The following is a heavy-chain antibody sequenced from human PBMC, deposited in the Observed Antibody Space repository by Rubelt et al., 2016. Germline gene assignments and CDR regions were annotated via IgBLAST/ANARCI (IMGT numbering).Heavy chain of an antibody. J-gene: IGHJ4*02. CDR1: GGSITSYY. V-gene: IGHV4-59*01. D-gene: IGHD3-22*01. CDR2: IYYSGST. Sequence: QVQLQESGPGLVKPSETLSLTCTVSGGSITSYYWPWIRQPPGKGLEWLGYIYYSGSTSYNPSLKSRVTISVDTSTSQFSRYLGTVVVAEKAVDYCVSGGYYYDSSGLDWGQGTLVTVSS. CDR3: VSGGYYYDSSGLD.